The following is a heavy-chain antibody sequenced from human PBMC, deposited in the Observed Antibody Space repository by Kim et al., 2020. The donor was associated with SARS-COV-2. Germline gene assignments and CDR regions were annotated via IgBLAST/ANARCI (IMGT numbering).Heavy chain of an antibody. V-gene: IGHV1-18*01. J-gene: IGHJ3*02. CDR3: ATTPGAFDI. CDR2: NT. Sequence: NTNYAQKLQGRVTMTTDTSTSTAYMELRSLRSDDTAVYYCATTPGAFDIWGQGTMVTVSS.